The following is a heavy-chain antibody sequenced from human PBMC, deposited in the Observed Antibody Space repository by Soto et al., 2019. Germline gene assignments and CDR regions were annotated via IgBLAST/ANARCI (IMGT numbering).Heavy chain of an antibody. V-gene: IGHV1-46*01. Sequence: ASVKVSCKASGYTFTSYYMHWVRQAPGQGLEWMGIINPSGGSTSYAQKFQGRVTMTRDTSTSTVYMELSSLRSEDTAVYYCARELITGTTNDYYVMDVWGQGTTVTVSS. CDR1: GYTFTSYY. CDR2: INPSGGST. J-gene: IGHJ6*02. D-gene: IGHD1-7*01. CDR3: ARELITGTTNDYYVMDV.